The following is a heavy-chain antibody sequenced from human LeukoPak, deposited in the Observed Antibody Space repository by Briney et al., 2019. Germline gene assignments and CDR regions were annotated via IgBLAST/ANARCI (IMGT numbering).Heavy chain of an antibody. V-gene: IGHV3-73*01. CDR3: TRIPYTAVAGVDY. CDR2: IRSKANSYAT. Sequence: GGSLRLSCAASGFTFSGSAMHWVRQASGKGREWVGRIRSKANSYATAYAASVKGRSTISRDDSKNTAYLQMNSLKTQDTAVYYCTRIPYTAVAGVDYWGQGTLVTVSS. D-gene: IGHD6-19*01. CDR1: GFTFSGSA. J-gene: IGHJ4*02.